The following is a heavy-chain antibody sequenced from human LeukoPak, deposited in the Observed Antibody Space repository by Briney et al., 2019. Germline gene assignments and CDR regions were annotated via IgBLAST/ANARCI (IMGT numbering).Heavy chain of an antibody. CDR3: ARVDTAMVYYYMDV. CDR1: GGSISSGSYY. J-gene: IGHJ6*03. V-gene: IGHV4-61*02. CDR2: IYTSGST. D-gene: IGHD5-18*01. Sequence: SQTLSLTCTVSGGSISSGSYYWSWIRQPAGKGLEWIGRIYTSGSTNYNPSLQSRVTISVNTSKNQFSLKLSSVTAADTAVYYCARVDTAMVYYYMDVWGKGTTVTVSS.